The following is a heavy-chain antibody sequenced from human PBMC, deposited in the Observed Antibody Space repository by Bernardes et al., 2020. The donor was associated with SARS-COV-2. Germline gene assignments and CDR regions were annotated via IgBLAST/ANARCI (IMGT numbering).Heavy chain of an antibody. V-gene: IGHV1-2*02. J-gene: IGHJ4*02. CDR3: ARTRTTISTTGIPVDY. CDR1: GYTFTGYF. Sequence: AAVKVSCKASGYTFTGYFIHWVRQAPGQRLEWMGWITPTTGGTTYIQKFQGRVTMTRDTSITTAYMELSRLGSDDTAIYYCARTRTTISTTGIPVDYWGQGTLVTVSS. CDR2: ITPTTGGT. D-gene: IGHD2-21*02.